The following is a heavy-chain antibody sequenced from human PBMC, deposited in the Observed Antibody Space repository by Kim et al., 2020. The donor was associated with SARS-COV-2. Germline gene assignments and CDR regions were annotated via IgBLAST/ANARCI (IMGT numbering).Heavy chain of an antibody. J-gene: IGHJ4*02. Sequence: SETLSLTCTVSGGSISSGGYYWSWIRQHPGKGLEWIGYIYYSGSTYYNPSLKSRVTISVDTSKNQFSLKLSSVTAADTAVYYCARVRDGYNYYFDYWGQGTLVTVSS. D-gene: IGHD5-12*01. CDR3: ARVRDGYNYYFDY. CDR1: GGSISSGGYY. CDR2: IYYSGST. V-gene: IGHV4-31*03.